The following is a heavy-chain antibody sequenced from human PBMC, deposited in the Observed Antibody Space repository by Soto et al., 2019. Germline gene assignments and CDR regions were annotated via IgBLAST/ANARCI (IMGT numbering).Heavy chain of an antibody. D-gene: IGHD3-10*01. V-gene: IGHV4-31*03. Sequence: QVQLQESGPGLVKPSQTLSLTCTVSGGSISSGGYYWSWIRQHPGKGLEWIGYIYYTGSTYYNHSLQSRVTISVDTSKNHFSMKLSSVTAADTAVYYCATLYMVRGVRTFAYWGQGTLVTVSS. J-gene: IGHJ4*02. CDR1: GGSISSGGYY. CDR3: ATLYMVRGVRTFAY. CDR2: IYYTGST.